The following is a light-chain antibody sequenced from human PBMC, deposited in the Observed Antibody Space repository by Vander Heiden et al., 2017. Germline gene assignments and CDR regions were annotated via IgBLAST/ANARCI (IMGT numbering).Light chain of an antibody. Sequence: EIVLRQSPGTLSLSPGERATLSCRASQSISSSYLAWYQQKPGQAPRLLIHGTSSRATGIPDRFSGSGSGTDVTLTITRLEPEDFAVYYCQQYSSSPLTFGQGTKLEIK. CDR1: QSISSSY. CDR3: QQYSSSPLT. CDR2: GTS. J-gene: IGKJ2*01. V-gene: IGKV3-20*01.